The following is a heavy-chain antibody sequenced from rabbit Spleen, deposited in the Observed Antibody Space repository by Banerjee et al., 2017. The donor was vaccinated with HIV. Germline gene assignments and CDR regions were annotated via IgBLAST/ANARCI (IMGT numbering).Heavy chain of an antibody. CDR2: IDVSKSGRT. CDR1: GLDFSSSYW. V-gene: IGHV1S45*01. Sequence: QEQLEESGGDLVKPGASLALTCKASGLDFSSSYWICWVRQAPGKGLEWIACIDVSKSGRTYFATWAKGRFTISKPSSTTVTLQMTSLTAADTATYFCARDAAGREDFNLWGPGTLVTVS. J-gene: IGHJ4*01. CDR3: ARDAAGREDFNL. D-gene: IGHD4-2*01.